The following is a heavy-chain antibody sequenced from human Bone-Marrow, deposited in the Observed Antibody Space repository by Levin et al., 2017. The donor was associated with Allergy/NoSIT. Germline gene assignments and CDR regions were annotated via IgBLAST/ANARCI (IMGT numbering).Heavy chain of an antibody. D-gene: IGHD2-15*01. CDR2: ISFDGSQK. J-gene: IGHJ4*02. CDR3: AKDRYCSGGNCQIFDY. Sequence: HTGGSLRLSCAASGFTFSSFGMHWVRQGPGKGLEWVAVISFDGSQKYYEDSVKGRFTISRDNSKNTLFLQMNSLRPEDTAVYYCAKDRYCSGGNCQIFDYWGQGSLVTVSS. CDR1: GFTFSSFG. V-gene: IGHV3-30*18.